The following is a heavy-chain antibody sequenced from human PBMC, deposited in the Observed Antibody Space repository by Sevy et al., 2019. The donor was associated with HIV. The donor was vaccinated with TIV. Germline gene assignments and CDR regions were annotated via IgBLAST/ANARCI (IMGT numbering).Heavy chain of an antibody. CDR2: LSFGCGEI. D-gene: IGHD2-8*01. V-gene: IGHV3-23*01. CDR1: GFTFSKYS. J-gene: IGHJ4*02. Sequence: GGSLRLSCAASGFTFSKYSMSWVRQPPGKGLEWVSTLSFGCGEINYADSVKGRYTISRDNPKGSVYLQMNNLRPEDTAVYYCAREGCTKPHDYWGQGTLVTVSS. CDR3: AREGCTKPHDY.